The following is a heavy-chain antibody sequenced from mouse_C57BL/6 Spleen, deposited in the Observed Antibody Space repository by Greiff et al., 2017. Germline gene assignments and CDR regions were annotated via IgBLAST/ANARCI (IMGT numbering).Heavy chain of an antibody. V-gene: IGHV5-17*01. CDR2: ISSGSSTI. CDR1: GFTFSDYG. Sequence: EVKLMESGGGLVKPGGSLKLSCAASGFTFSDYGMHWVRQAPEKGLEWVAYISSGSSTIYYADTVKGRFTISRDNAKKTLFLQMTSLRSEDTAMYYCARPDAMDYWGQGTSVTVSS. J-gene: IGHJ4*01. CDR3: ARPDAMDY.